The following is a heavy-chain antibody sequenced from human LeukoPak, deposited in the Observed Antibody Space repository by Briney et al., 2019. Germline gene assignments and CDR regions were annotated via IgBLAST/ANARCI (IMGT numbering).Heavy chain of an antibody. D-gene: IGHD3-10*01. Sequence: KPSETLSLTCAVYGGSFSGYYWSWIRQPPGKGLEWIGEINHSGSTNYNPSLKSRVTISVDTSKNQFSLKLSSVTAADTAVYYCARHKMVRGIGYYYYMDVWGKGTTVTISS. CDR1: GGSFSGYY. CDR3: ARHKMVRGIGYYYYMDV. CDR2: INHSGST. V-gene: IGHV4-34*01. J-gene: IGHJ6*03.